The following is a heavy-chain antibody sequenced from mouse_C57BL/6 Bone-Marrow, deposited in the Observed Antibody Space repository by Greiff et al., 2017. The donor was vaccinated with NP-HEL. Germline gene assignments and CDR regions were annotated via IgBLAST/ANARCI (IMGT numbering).Heavy chain of an antibody. CDR3: ARLSTTVVASNYFDY. D-gene: IGHD1-1*01. Sequence: EVQLQQSGAELVKPGASVKLSCTASGFNIKDYYMHWVKQRTEQGLGWIGRIDPEDGETKYAPKFQGKATITADTSSNTAYLQLSSLTSEDTAVYYCARLSTTVVASNYFDYWGQGTTLTVSS. J-gene: IGHJ2*01. V-gene: IGHV14-2*01. CDR2: IDPEDGET. CDR1: GFNIKDYY.